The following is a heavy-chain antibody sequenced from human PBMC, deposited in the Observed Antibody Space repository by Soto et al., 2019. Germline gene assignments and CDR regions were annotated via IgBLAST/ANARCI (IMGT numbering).Heavy chain of an antibody. D-gene: IGHD6-13*01. Sequence: SETLSLTCAVYGGSFSGYYWSWIRQPPGKGLEWIGEINHSGSTNYNPSLKSRVTISVDTSKNQFSLKLSSVTAADTAVYYCARGKVFPSSSWSHSFDYWGQGTLVTVSS. J-gene: IGHJ4*02. CDR2: INHSGST. V-gene: IGHV4-34*01. CDR3: ARGKVFPSSSWSHSFDY. CDR1: GGSFSGYY.